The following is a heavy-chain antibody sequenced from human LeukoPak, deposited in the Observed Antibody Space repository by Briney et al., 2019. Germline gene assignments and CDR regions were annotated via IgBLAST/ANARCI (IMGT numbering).Heavy chain of an antibody. CDR3: ARGRYSYGYAWYFDL. Sequence: PVKVSCKASGGTFSSYAISWVRQAPGQGLEWMGRIIPILGIANYAQKFQGRVTITADKSTSTAYMELSSLRSEDTAVYYCARGRYSYGYAWYFDLWGRGTLVTVSS. J-gene: IGHJ2*01. V-gene: IGHV1-69*04. CDR2: IIPILGIA. D-gene: IGHD5-18*01. CDR1: GGTFSSYA.